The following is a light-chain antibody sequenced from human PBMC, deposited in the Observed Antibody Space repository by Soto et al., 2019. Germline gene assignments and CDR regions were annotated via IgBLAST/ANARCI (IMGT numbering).Light chain of an antibody. V-gene: IGLV1-51*01. J-gene: IGLJ1*01. CDR3: GSWDSSLSYYV. CDR1: SSNIGGNS. Sequence: QSALAQPPSVSAAPGQKVTISCSGSSSNIGGNSVSWYQQLPGTAPKLLIYDDNKRPSGIPDRFSGSKSGTSATLGITGFQTGDEADYYFGSWDSSLSYYVFGNGKKVTV. CDR2: DDN.